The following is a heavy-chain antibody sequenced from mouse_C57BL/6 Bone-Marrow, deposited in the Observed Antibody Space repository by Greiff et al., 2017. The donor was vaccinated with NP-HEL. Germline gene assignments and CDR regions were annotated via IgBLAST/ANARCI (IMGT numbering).Heavy chain of an antibody. V-gene: IGHV1-63*01. CDR3: AISNYGYAMGY. J-gene: IGHJ4*01. CDR2: IYPGGGYT. CDR1: GYTFTNYW. D-gene: IGHD2-5*01. Sequence: QVQLQQSGAELVRPGTSVKMSCKASGYTFTNYWIGWAKQRPGHGLAWIGDIYPGGGYTNYNEKFKGKATLTADKSSSTAYMQFSSLTSEDSAIYYCAISNYGYAMGYWGQGTSVTVSS.